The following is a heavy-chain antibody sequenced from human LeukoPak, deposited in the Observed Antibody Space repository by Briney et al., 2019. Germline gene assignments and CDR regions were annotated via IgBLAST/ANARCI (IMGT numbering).Heavy chain of an antibody. V-gene: IGHV3-53*01. CDR3: AREVIGDPSYFDY. Sequence: GGSLRLSCAASGFTFSSSYMYWVRQAPGKGLEWVSFIHRDDKTYYADSVKGRFTMSRDNSKNTLYLQMNSLGADDTAVYYCAREVIGDPSYFDYWGQGILVTVSS. CDR1: GFTFSSSY. J-gene: IGHJ4*02. D-gene: IGHD2-21*02. CDR2: IHRDDKT.